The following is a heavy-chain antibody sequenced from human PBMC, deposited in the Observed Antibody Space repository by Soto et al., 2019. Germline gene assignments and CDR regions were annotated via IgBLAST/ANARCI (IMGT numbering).Heavy chain of an antibody. J-gene: IGHJ4*02. V-gene: IGHV4-61*01. CDR2: ISYSGST. CDR3: ARNQYY. CDR1: GGSVSSGSLY. Sequence: PSETLSLTCTVSGGSVSSGSLYWSWIRQPPGKGLEWIGYISYSGSTNYNPSLKSRVTISVDTSKNQFSLKLSSVTAADTAVYYCARNQYYWGQGTLVTVSS.